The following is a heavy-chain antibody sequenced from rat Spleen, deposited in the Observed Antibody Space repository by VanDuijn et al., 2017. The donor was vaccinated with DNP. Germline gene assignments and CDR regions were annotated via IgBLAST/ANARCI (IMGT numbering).Heavy chain of an antibody. CDR2: INTSGGRT. Sequence: EVQLVESGGGLVQPGRSLQLSCEASGFTFNNCGMAWVRQAPKKGLEWVATINTSGGRTYYRDSVQGRFTISRDNARSILYLQMDSLGSEDTATYYCTRRDSSLLLHGFFDYWGQGVMVTVSS. CDR1: GFTFNNCG. D-gene: IGHD1-1*01. V-gene: IGHV5S13*01. CDR3: TRRDSSLLLHGFFDY. J-gene: IGHJ2*01.